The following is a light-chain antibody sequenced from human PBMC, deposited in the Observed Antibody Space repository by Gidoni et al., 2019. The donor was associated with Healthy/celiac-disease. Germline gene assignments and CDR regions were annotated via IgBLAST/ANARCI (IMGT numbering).Light chain of an antibody. CDR3: MQALQTPYT. J-gene: IGKJ2*01. CDR2: LGS. CDR1: QSLLHSNGYNY. Sequence: DIVMPQSPLSLPVTPGEPASISCRSSQSLLHSNGYNYLDWYLQKPGQSPQLLIYLGSNRASGVPDRFSGSGSGTDFTLKISRVESEDVGVYYCMQALQTPYTFGQGTKLEIK. V-gene: IGKV2-28*01.